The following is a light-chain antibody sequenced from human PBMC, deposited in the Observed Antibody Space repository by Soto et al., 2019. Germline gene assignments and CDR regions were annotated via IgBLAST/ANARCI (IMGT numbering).Light chain of an antibody. J-gene: IGKJ1*01. CDR1: QSVSSN. Sequence: EIVMTQSPATLSVSPGERATLSCRASQSVSSNLAWYQQEPGQAPRLLIYGASTRATGIPARFSGSGSGTEFTLTISSLQSEHFAVYYCQQYNNWWTFGQGTKVEIK. V-gene: IGKV3-15*01. CDR2: GAS. CDR3: QQYNNWWT.